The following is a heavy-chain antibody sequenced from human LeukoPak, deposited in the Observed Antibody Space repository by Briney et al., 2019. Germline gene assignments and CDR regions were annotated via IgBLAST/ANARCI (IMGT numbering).Heavy chain of an antibody. CDR1: GGTFSSYA. CDR3: ARSGEAVYYYMDV. D-gene: IGHD3-16*01. J-gene: IGHJ6*03. Sequence: SVKVSCKASGGTFSSYAISWVRQAPGQGLEWMGGIIPIFGTANYAQKFQGRVTITTDESTSTAYMELSSLRSEDTAVYYCARSGEAVYYYMDVWGQGTLVTVSS. CDR2: IIPIFGTA. V-gene: IGHV1-69*05.